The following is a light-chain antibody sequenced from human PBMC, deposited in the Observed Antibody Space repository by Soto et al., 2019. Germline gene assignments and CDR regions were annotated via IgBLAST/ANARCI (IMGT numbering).Light chain of an antibody. J-gene: IGKJ4*01. CDR2: DAS. Sequence: ETVLTQSPATLSLSPGQRATFSCRASQSVGSYLAWYQQKPGQAPRLLIYDASNRATGIRARFSGSGSGTDFTLTITSLEPEDFAVYFCQQRTDWPLTFGGGTKLEI. CDR3: QQRTDWPLT. V-gene: IGKV3-11*01. CDR1: QSVGSY.